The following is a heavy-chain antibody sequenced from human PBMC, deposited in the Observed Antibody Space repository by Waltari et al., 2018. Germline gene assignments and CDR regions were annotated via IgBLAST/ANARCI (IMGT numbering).Heavy chain of an antibody. Sequence: QVQLVQSGSELKKPGASVKVSCKDSGYIFTSNAINWVRQAPGQGLEWIGWINPNTGTPMYAQGFTERFVFSLDTSVTTAYLQITSLKAEDTAIYYCARGHDFWSGYQNALDYWGQGTLVTVSS. CDR1: GYIFTSNA. D-gene: IGHD3-3*01. V-gene: IGHV7-4-1*02. CDR2: INPNTGTP. J-gene: IGHJ4*02. CDR3: ARGHDFWSGYQNALDY.